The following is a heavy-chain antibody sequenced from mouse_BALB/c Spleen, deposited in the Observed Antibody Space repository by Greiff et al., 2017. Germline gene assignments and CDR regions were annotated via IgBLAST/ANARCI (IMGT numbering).Heavy chain of an antibody. V-gene: IGHV5-17*02. D-gene: IGHD2-10*01. J-gene: IGHJ4*01. CDR2: ISSGSSTI. CDR3: ARGGAYYGNSYAMDY. CDR1: GFTFSSFG. Sequence: EVQLVESGGGLVQPGGSRKLSCAASGFTFSSFGMHWVRQAPEKGLEWVAYISSGSSTIYYADTVKGRFTISRDNPKNTLFLQMTSLRSEDTAMYYCARGGAYYGNSYAMDYWGQGTSVTVSS.